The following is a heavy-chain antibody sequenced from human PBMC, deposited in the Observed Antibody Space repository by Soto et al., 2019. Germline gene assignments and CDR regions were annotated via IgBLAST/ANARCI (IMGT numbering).Heavy chain of an antibody. Sequence: PGGSLRLSCAASGFTFSSYGMHWVRQAPGKGLEWVAVISYDGSNKYYADSVKGRFTISRDNSKNTLYLQMNSLRAEDTAVYYCAKGPYSSAIAWGQGTLVTVSS. CDR3: AKGPYSSAIA. D-gene: IGHD6-25*01. J-gene: IGHJ5*02. V-gene: IGHV3-30*18. CDR2: ISYDGSNK. CDR1: GFTFSSYG.